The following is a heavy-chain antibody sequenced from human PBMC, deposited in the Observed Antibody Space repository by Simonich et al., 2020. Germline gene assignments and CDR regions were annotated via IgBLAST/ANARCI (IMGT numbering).Heavy chain of an antibody. J-gene: IGHJ4*02. V-gene: IGHV1-2*06. CDR2: INPNGGGT. CDR1: GYTFTGYY. Sequence: QVQLVQSGAEGKKPGASVKVSCKASGYTFTGYYMHWVRQAPGQGLEGRGRINPNGGGTNYAQKFRGRVTRTRDTSISTAYIERGRLRSDDTAVYYCARGVSGSFDYWGQGTLVTVSS. D-gene: IGHD3-10*01. CDR3: ARGVSGSFDY.